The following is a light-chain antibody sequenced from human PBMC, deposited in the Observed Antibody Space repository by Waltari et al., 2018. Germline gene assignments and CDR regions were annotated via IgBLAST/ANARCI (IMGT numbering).Light chain of an antibody. CDR2: WAS. Sequence: DIVMTQSPDCLAVSLGERATINRKSSQNILYSSNSKNYLAWYQHKPGQPPKLLIYWASTRESGVPDRFSGSGSETDFTLTISSLQAEDVAVYYCQQYYSIPYTFGQGTKLEIK. J-gene: IGKJ2*01. CDR3: QQYYSIPYT. V-gene: IGKV4-1*01. CDR1: QNILYSSNSKNY.